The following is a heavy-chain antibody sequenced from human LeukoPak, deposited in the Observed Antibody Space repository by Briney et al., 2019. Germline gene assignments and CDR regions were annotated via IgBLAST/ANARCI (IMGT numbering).Heavy chain of an antibody. CDR3: ARVAYLTTSFDAFDI. V-gene: IGHV1-18*01. CDR2: ISAYNGNT. J-gene: IGHJ3*02. Sequence: GASVKVSCKASGYTFTSYGISWVRQAPGQGLEWMGWISAYNGNTNYAQKLQGRVTMTTDTSTSTAYMELSRLRSDDTAVYYCARVAYLTTSFDAFDIWGQGTMVTVSS. D-gene: IGHD4-17*01. CDR1: GYTFTSYG.